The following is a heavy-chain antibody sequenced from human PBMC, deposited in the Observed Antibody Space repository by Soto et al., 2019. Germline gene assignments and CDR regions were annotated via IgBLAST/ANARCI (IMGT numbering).Heavy chain of an antibody. CDR3: ASELYNGGSYCSFDN. CDR2: IVVGSGNT. D-gene: IGHD2-15*01. J-gene: IGHJ3*02. Sequence: SVKVSCKTSGFTFSNSAVQWVRQARGQRREWMGWIVVGSGNTKYAQKFRERVTITRDMSTSTAHMEVSSLASEDTAVYYCASELYNGGSYCSFDNWAQGTMVTLSS. CDR1: GFTFSNSA. V-gene: IGHV1-58*01.